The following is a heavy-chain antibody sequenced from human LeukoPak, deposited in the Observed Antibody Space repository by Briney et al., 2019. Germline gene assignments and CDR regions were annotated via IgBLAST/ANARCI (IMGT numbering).Heavy chain of an antibody. J-gene: IGHJ4*02. Sequence: ASVKVSCKASGYTFTSYYMHWVRQAPGQGLEWMGIINPSGGSASYAQKFQGRVTMTRDMSTSTVYMELSSLRSEDTAVYYCARGESPTNFDYWGQGTLVTVSS. CDR3: ARGESPTNFDY. V-gene: IGHV1-46*01. D-gene: IGHD1-26*01. CDR1: GYTFTSYY. CDR2: INPSGGSA.